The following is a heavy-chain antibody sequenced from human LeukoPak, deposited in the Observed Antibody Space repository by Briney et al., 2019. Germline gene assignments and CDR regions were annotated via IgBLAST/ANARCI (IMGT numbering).Heavy chain of an antibody. CDR2: IKQDGSEK. Sequence: GGSLRLSCAAFGFTFSSYWMSWVRQAPGKGLEWVANIKQDGSEKYYVDSVKGRFTISRDNAKNSLYLQMNSLRAEDTAVYYCARLYCSGGSCYPGQFDYWGQGTLVTVSS. J-gene: IGHJ4*02. D-gene: IGHD2-15*01. V-gene: IGHV3-7*01. CDR1: GFTFSSYW. CDR3: ARLYCSGGSCYPGQFDY.